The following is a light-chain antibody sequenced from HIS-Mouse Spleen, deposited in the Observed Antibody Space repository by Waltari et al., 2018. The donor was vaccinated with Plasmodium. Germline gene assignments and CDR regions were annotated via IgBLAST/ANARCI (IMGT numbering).Light chain of an antibody. J-gene: IGLJ3*02. CDR3: YSAADNNLV. CDR1: VLATKY. CDR2: KDS. V-gene: IGLV3-27*01. Sequence: SYELTQPSSVSVSPGQTARIPCSGDVLATKYHRWFKQKPGQAPALGIDKDSERTSGIPERFSCSSSGTTVTLTISGAQVEDEADYYCYSAADNNLVFGGGTKLTVL.